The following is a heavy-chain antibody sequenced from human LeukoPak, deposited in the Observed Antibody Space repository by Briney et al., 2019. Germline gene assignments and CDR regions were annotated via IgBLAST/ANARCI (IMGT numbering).Heavy chain of an antibody. J-gene: IGHJ6*03. CDR1: GYTLTELS. CDR3: AREVGGDHYYYYYMDV. Sequence: ASVKVSCKVSGYTLTELSMHWVRQAPGKGLEWMGGFDPEDGETIYAQKFQGRVTMTEDASTDTAYMELSSLRSEDTAVYYCAREVGGDHYYYYYMDVWGKGTTVTVSS. V-gene: IGHV1-24*01. D-gene: IGHD2-21*02. CDR2: FDPEDGET.